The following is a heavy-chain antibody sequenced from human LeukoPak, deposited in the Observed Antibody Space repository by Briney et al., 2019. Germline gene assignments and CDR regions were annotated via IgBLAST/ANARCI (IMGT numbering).Heavy chain of an antibody. CDR3: ARFAYCSGGSCYYYYYMDV. D-gene: IGHD2-15*01. V-gene: IGHV4-34*10. Sequence: SETPSLTCAVYGGSFSGYYWSWIRQPPGKGLEWIGSIYDGGVIYDSGSTYYNPSLQSRVTISGDTSKNQFSLKLKSVTAADTAVYYCARFAYCSGGSCYYYYYMDVWGKGTTVTVSS. CDR2: IYDSGST. J-gene: IGHJ6*03. CDR1: GGSFSGYY.